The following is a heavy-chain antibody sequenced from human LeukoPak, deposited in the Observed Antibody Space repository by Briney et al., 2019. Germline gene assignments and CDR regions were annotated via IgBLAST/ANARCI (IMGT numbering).Heavy chain of an antibody. CDR1: GGSISSGSYY. CDR3: ARAYSSGWTEAFDI. Sequence: SQTLSLTCTVSGGSISSGSYYWSWIRQPAGKGLEWIGRIYTSGSTYYNPSLKSRVTISVDTSKNQFSLKLSSVTAADTAVYYCARAYSSGWTEAFDIWGQGTMVTVSS. J-gene: IGHJ3*02. V-gene: IGHV4-61*02. CDR2: IYTSGST. D-gene: IGHD6-19*01.